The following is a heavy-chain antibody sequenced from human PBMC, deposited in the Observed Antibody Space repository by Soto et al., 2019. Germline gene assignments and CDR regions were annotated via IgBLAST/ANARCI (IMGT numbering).Heavy chain of an antibody. CDR3: GKGRSYYYYGVDV. J-gene: IGHJ6*02. CDR2: IIGSGGST. CDR1: GFTFSSCA. Sequence: GGSLRLSCAASGFTFSSCAMGWVRQAPGKGLEWVSDIIGSGGSTYYADAVKGRFTISRDNSKSTLYLQMNSLRAEDTAVYYCGKGRSYYYYGVDVWGQGTTVTVSS. V-gene: IGHV3-23*01.